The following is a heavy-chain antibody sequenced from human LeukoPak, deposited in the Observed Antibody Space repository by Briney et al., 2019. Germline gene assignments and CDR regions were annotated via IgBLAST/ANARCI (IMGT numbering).Heavy chain of an antibody. CDR2: INSDGSST. CDR1: RFTFSSYW. V-gene: IGHV3-74*01. CDR3: ARGNYYGMDV. J-gene: IGHJ6*02. Sequence: GGSLRLSCAASRFTFSSYWMHWVRQAPGKGLVWVSRINSDGSSTSYADSVKGRFTISRDNTKNTLYLRMNSLRAEDTAVYYCARGNYYGMDVWGQGTTVTVSS.